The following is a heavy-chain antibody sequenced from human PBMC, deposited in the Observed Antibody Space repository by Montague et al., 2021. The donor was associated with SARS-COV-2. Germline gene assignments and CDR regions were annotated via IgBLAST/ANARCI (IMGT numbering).Heavy chain of an antibody. V-gene: IGHV6-1*01. CDR3: ARIPVGSKYYFDF. Sequence: CAISGDSVSSNIATWNWIRQSPSRGLEWLGRTYYRSKWYNDYAESVKSRITIDPDTSKHQFSLHLNSVTPEDTAGYYCARIPVGSKYYFDFWGQGTLVTVSS. J-gene: IGHJ4*02. CDR2: TYYRSKWYN. D-gene: IGHD2-2*01. CDR1: GDSVSSNIAT.